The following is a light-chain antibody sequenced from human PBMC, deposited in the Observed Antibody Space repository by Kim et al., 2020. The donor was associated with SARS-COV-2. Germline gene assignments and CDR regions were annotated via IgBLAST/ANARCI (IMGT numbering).Light chain of an antibody. V-gene: IGLV3-19*01. CDR1: SLRSFY. J-gene: IGLJ1*01. Sequence: SSALTQDPGVSVPLGQTVRITCQGDSLRSFYASWYQQKPGEAPVLVFFGENNRPTGIPDRFSVSTSGNTASLVITAAQAEDEAYYHCNSRDRSDNHYVFGTGTNVTVL. CDR2: GEN. CDR3: NSRDRSDNHYV.